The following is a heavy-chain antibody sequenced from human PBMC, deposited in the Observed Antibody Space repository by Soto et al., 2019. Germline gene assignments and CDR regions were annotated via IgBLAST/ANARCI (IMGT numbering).Heavy chain of an antibody. CDR3: VKERYAQLWLEDYGMDV. V-gene: IGHV3-30*18. CDR2: ISYDGTDK. D-gene: IGHD5-18*01. Sequence: QVQLVESGGGVVQPGRSLRFSCAASGFTFSSYGIHWVRQAPGKGLEWVALISYDGTDKYYADSVKGRFTISRDNSKNTLYLQMSSLGPEDTAVYYCVKERYAQLWLEDYGMDVWGQGTTVTV. J-gene: IGHJ6*02. CDR1: GFTFSSYG.